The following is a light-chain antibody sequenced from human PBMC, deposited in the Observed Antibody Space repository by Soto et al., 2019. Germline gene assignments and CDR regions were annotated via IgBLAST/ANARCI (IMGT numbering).Light chain of an antibody. CDR1: QSVLYSANNRNY. Sequence: ILMTQSPDSLAVSLGERATINCKSSQSVLYSANNRNYLGWYQQKPGKAPKLLIYDASSLESGVPSRFSGSGSGTEFTLTISSLQPDDFATYYCQQYNSYSWTFGQGTRVEIK. J-gene: IGKJ5*01. CDR2: DAS. V-gene: IGKV4-1*01. CDR3: QQYNSYSWT.